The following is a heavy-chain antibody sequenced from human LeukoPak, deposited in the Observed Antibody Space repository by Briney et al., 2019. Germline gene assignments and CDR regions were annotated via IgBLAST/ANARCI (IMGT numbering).Heavy chain of an antibody. CDR3: AKVGGSSVWSRSDY. V-gene: IGHV3-23*01. CDR2: ISNSGGST. J-gene: IGHJ4*02. D-gene: IGHD6-19*01. Sequence: GGSLRLSCEASGFTFSSYAMSWVRQAPGKGLEWVSTISNSGGSTYYAESVKGRFTLSRDNSKNTLYLQMNSLRAEDTAVYYCAKVGGSSVWSRSDYWGQGTLVTVSS. CDR1: GFTFSSYA.